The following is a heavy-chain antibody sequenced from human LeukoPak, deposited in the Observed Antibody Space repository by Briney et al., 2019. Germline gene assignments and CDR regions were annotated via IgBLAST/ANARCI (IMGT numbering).Heavy chain of an antibody. J-gene: IGHJ4*02. D-gene: IGHD6-19*01. V-gene: IGHV3-23*01. Sequence: QPGGSLRLSCAASGFTFSSYAKSWVRQAPGKGLEWVSAISGSGGSTYYADSVKGRFTISRDNSKNTLYLQMNSLRADDTAVYYCAKEQWLAQSAYFDFWGQGTLVIVSS. CDR1: GFTFSSYA. CDR3: AKEQWLAQSAYFDF. CDR2: ISGSGGST.